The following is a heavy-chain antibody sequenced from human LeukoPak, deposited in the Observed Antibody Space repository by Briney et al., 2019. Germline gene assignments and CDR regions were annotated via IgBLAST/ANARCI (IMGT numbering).Heavy chain of an antibody. D-gene: IGHD1-1*01. CDR1: GFTFGDYT. CDR2: ISYDGSNK. CDR3: AKGRVRQFDPFDY. J-gene: IGHJ4*02. V-gene: IGHV3-30*04. Sequence: GGSLRLSCTTSGFTFGDYTMSWLRQAPGKGLEWVAVISYDGSNKYYADSVKGRFTISRDNSKNTLYLQMNSLRADDTAVYYCAKGRVRQFDPFDYWGQGTLVTVSS.